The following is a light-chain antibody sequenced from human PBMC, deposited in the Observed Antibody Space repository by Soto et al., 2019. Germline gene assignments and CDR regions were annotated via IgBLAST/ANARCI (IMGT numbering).Light chain of an antibody. CDR1: QSVSSSY. CDR3: QQYGSSPLT. J-gene: IGKJ4*01. V-gene: IGKV3-20*01. Sequence: EIVLTQSPGTLSLSPGERATLSCRVSQSVSSSYLAWYQQKPGQAPRLLISGASTRATGIPDRFSGSGSGTDFTLTISRLEPEDFAVYYCQQYGSSPLTFCGWTKVEVK. CDR2: GAS.